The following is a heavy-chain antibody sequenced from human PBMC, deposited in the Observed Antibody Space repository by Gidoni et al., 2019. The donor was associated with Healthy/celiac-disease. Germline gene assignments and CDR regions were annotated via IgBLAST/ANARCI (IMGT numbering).Heavy chain of an antibody. V-gene: IGHV1-8*01. CDR1: GYTFTSYD. D-gene: IGHD3-3*01. CDR3: ARRQYYDLWSGPFLNYYGMDV. Sequence: QVQLVQSGAEVKKPGASVKVSCKDSGYTFTSYDINWVRQATGQGLEWRGWMNPNSGNTGYAQKFQGRVTMTRNTSISTAYMELSSLRSEDTAVYYCARRQYYDLWSGPFLNYYGMDVWGQGTTVTVSS. J-gene: IGHJ6*02. CDR2: MNPNSGNT.